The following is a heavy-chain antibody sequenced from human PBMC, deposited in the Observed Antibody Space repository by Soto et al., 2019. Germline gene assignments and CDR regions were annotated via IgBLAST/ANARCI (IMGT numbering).Heavy chain of an antibody. V-gene: IGHV4-4*02. Sequence: LSLTCAVSSGSISSSNWWSWVRQPPGKGLEWIGEIYHSGSTNYNPSLKSRVTISVDKSKNQFSLKLSSVTAADTAVYYCARARIAAAVRGAFDIWGQGTMVTVSS. J-gene: IGHJ3*02. D-gene: IGHD6-13*01. CDR2: IYHSGST. CDR1: SGSISSSNW. CDR3: ARARIAAAVRGAFDI.